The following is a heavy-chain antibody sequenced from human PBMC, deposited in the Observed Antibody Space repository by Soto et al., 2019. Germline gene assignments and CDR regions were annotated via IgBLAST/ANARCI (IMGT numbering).Heavy chain of an antibody. CDR1: GGSISSGGYY. CDR3: ARATLYYYYYGLDV. D-gene: IGHD5-12*01. Sequence: QVQLQESGPGLVKPSQTLSLTCTVSGGSISSGGYYWSWIRQHPGKGLEWIGYIYYSGSTYYNPSVKSRVPISVDTSKNQVSLQLSSLTAADTAVYYCARATLYYYYYGLDVWGQGTTVTVSS. J-gene: IGHJ6*02. V-gene: IGHV4-31*03. CDR2: IYYSGST.